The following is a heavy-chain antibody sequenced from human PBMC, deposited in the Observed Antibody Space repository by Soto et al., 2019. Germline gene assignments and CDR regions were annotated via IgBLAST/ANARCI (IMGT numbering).Heavy chain of an antibody. CDR2: IYYSGST. CDR1: GGSLSSGDCY. J-gene: IGHJ6*02. CDR3: ARSQTTVTTYYYYYYYGMDV. D-gene: IGHD4-17*01. V-gene: IGHV4-61*08. Sequence: PSETRCLTCTLSGGSLSSGDCYLRWIRQPPGKGLEWIGYIYYSGSTNYNPSLKSRVTISVDTSKNQFSLKLSSVTAADTAVYYCARSQTTVTTYYYYYYYGMDVWGQGTTVSVSS.